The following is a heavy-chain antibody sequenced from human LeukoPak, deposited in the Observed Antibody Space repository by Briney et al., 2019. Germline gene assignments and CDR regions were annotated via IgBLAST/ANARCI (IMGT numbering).Heavy chain of an antibody. Sequence: EASVKVSCKASGGTFSSYAISWVRRAPGQGLEWMGGIIPIFGTANYAQKFQGRVTITADKSTSTAYMELSSLRSEDTAVYYCARGPDIVVVPAAHAGGDYYYGMDVWGKGTTVTVSS. CDR3: ARGPDIVVVPAAHAGGDYYYGMDV. J-gene: IGHJ6*04. D-gene: IGHD2-2*01. CDR1: GGTFSSYA. CDR2: IIPIFGTA. V-gene: IGHV1-69*06.